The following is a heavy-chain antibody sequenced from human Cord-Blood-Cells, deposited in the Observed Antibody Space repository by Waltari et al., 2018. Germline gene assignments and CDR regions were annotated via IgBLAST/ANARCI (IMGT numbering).Heavy chain of an antibody. V-gene: IGHV4-31*03. Sequence: QVQLQESGPGLVKPSQTLSLTCTVSGGSISSGGYYWSWIRQHPGKGLEGIGYIYYSGSTYYNPSLKRRVTIAVDTSKNQFSLKLSSVTAADTAVYYCARDRDRGYFDYWGQGTLVTVSS. J-gene: IGHJ4*02. D-gene: IGHD3-10*01. CDR2: IYYSGST. CDR1: GGSISSGGYY. CDR3: ARDRDRGYFDY.